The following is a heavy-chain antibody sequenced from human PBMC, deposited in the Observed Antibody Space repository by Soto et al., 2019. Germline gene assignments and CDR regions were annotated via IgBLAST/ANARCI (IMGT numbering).Heavy chain of an antibody. CDR2: INNDGSRT. J-gene: IGHJ4*02. V-gene: IGHV3-74*01. CDR1: GFTFSNYW. CDR3: GTTFEY. Sequence: EVQVVESGGALVQPGGSLRLSCAASGFTFSNYWIHWVRQVPGEGLVWVSSINNDGSRTWYADSVRGRTAMSRDNARNLVSLQMNSLRAEDTAVYYCGTTFEYWGQGALVTVSS. D-gene: IGHD1-26*01.